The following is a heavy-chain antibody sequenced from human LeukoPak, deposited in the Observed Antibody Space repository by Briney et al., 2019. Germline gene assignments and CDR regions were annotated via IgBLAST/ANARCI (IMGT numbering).Heavy chain of an antibody. Sequence: GGSLRLSCAASGFTVSNNYMSWVRQAPGKGLEWVSVIYSGGSTYYADSVKGRFTISRDNSKNILYLQMNSLRAEDTAVYYCAKDRCSNGVGCYYYYMDVWGKGTTVTISS. V-gene: IGHV3-53*05. CDR1: GFTVSNNY. CDR2: IYSGGST. D-gene: IGHD2-8*01. J-gene: IGHJ6*03. CDR3: AKDRCSNGVGCYYYYMDV.